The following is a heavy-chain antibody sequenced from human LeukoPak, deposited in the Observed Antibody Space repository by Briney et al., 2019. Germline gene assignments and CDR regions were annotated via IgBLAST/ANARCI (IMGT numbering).Heavy chain of an antibody. CDR2: VNLQGST. D-gene: IGHD1-1*01. Sequence: SETLSLTCGVSGGSISNTNWWTWVRQPPGKGLEWIGEVNLQGSTNYNPSLKSRVAISVDTSKNQFSLKLSSVTAADTAVYYCARPRTTGTTNWYFDLWGRGTLVTVSS. J-gene: IGHJ2*01. CDR1: GGSISNTNW. V-gene: IGHV4-4*02. CDR3: ARPRTTGTTNWYFDL.